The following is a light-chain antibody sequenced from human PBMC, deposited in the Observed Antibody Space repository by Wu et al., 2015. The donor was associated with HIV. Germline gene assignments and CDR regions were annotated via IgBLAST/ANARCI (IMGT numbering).Light chain of an antibody. CDR2: DAS. CDR1: QSVSSY. CDR3: QQRSNWPIT. J-gene: IGKJ5*01. Sequence: EIVLTQSPAPLSLSPGERATLSCRASQSVSSYLAWYQQRPGRAPRLLIYDASNRATGIPARFSGSGRGTDFTLTISSLEPEDFAVYYCQQRSNWPITFGQGTRLEIK. V-gene: IGKV3D-11*02.